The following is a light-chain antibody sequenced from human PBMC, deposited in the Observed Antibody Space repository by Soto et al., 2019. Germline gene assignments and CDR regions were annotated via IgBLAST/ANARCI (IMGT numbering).Light chain of an antibody. CDR3: CSHAGSYIYV. V-gene: IGLV2-11*01. CDR2: DVT. CDR1: SSVVGGYNY. J-gene: IGLJ1*01. Sequence: QSVLTQPRSVFGSPGQSLTISCTGASSVVGGYNYVSWYQQHPGKAPKLMIYDVTKRPSGVPDRFSGSKSGNTASLTISGLQAEDEGDYYCCSHAGSYIYVFLTGTKVTDL.